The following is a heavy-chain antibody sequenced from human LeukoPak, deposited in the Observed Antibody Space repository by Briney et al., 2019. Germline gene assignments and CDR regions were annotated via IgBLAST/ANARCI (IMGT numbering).Heavy chain of an antibody. J-gene: IGHJ4*02. CDR1: GFTFSIYA. Sequence: PGGSLRLSCAASGFTFSIYAMSWVRQAPGKGLEWVSTISGNGGSTYYADSVRGRFTISRDNSKNTLYLLMNSLRAEDTAVYYCTRDPGYAIYYFDYWGQGTLVTVSS. CDR3: TRDPGYAIYYFDY. D-gene: IGHD3-3*01. CDR2: ISGNGGST. V-gene: IGHV3-23*01.